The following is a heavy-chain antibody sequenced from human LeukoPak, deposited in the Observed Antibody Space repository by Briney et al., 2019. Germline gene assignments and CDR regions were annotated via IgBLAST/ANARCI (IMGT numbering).Heavy chain of an antibody. CDR2: IYFSGAT. CDR3: AFYGSAEYFQH. V-gene: IGHV4-59*08. D-gene: IGHD3-10*01. J-gene: IGHJ1*01. Sequence: SETLSLTCTVSGGSISTYYWSWIRQSPGKGLEWIGYIYFSGATNYNPSLKSRVTISVDTSKNQFSLKLSSVTAADTAVYYCAFYGSAEYFQHWGQGTLVAVSS. CDR1: GGSISTYY.